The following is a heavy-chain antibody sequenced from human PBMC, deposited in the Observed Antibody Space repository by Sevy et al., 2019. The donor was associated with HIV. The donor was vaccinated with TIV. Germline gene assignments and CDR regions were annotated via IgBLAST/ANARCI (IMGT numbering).Heavy chain of an antibody. J-gene: IGHJ4*02. CDR1: GFTFSSYS. Sequence: GGSLRLSCAASGFTFSSYSMNWVRQAPEKGLEWIALINGNGGDINYADSVKGRFTISRDNAKNSLYLQMNSLRVDDTAVYECARDMGGSYTPLDYWGQGTLVTVSS. D-gene: IGHD3-10*01. CDR3: ARDMGGSYTPLDY. V-gene: IGHV3-48*01. CDR2: INGNGGDI.